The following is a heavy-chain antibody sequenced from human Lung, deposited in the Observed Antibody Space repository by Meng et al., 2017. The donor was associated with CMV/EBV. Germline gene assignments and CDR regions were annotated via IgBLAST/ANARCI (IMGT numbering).Heavy chain of an antibody. CDR1: GGSISSYY. Sequence: SETLSLXCTVSGGSISSYYWSWIRQPPGKGLEWIGYIYYSGSTNYNPSLKSRVTISVDTSKNQFSLKLSSVTAADTAVYYCARVGWDYYYYGMDVWGQGTTVTVSS. D-gene: IGHD2-15*01. CDR3: ARVGWDYYYYGMDV. J-gene: IGHJ6*02. CDR2: IYYSGST. V-gene: IGHV4-59*01.